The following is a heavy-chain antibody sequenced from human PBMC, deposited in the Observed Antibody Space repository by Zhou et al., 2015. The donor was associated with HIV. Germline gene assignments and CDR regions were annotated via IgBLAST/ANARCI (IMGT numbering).Heavy chain of an antibody. J-gene: IGHJ4*02. V-gene: IGHV1-69*12. CDR1: GGTFSSYA. CDR2: IIPIFGTA. D-gene: IGHD3-3*01. CDR3: ARAKVLEGYGWSQSGYFDY. Sequence: QVQLVQSGAEVKKPGSSVKVSCKASGGTFSSYAISWVRQAPGQGLEWMGGIIPIFGTANYAQKFQGRVTITADESTSTAYMELSSLRSEDTAVYYCARAKVLEGYGWSQSGYFDYWGQGTLVTVSS.